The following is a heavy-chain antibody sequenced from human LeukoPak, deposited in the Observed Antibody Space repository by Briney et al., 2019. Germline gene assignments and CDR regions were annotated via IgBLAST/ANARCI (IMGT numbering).Heavy chain of an antibody. J-gene: IGHJ5*02. V-gene: IGHV4-61*01. CDR3: ARVVGRAVRYYDFWSGRSA. Sequence: SETLSLTCTVSGGSVSSGNYYWSWIRQPPGKGLEWIGYIYYSGSTNYNPSLKSRVTISVDTSKNQFSLKLSSVTAADTAVYYCARVVGRAVRYYDFWSGRSAWGQGTLVTVSS. CDR2: IYYSGST. CDR1: GGSVSSGNYY. D-gene: IGHD3-3*01.